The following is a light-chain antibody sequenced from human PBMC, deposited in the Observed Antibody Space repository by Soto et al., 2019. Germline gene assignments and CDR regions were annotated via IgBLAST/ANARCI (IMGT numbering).Light chain of an antibody. J-gene: IGLJ1*01. Sequence: QSVLAQPASVSGSPGQSVTISCSGASSDVGYYNYVSWYQQHPGKAPKLMIYDVTKRPSGVPDRFSGSKSGNTASLTISGLQAEDEADYYCCSYAGSYIYVFGTGTKVTVL. CDR3: CSYAGSYIYV. V-gene: IGLV2-11*01. CDR1: SSDVGYYNY. CDR2: DVT.